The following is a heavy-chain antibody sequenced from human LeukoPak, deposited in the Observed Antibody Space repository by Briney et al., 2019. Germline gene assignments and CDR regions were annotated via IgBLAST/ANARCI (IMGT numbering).Heavy chain of an antibody. D-gene: IGHD3/OR15-3a*01. Sequence: GRSLRLSCAASGFTFSNFAMHWVRQAPGKGLEWVAVISYDGSNKFYSDSVKGRFTISRDNSQNTLYVQMDSLRDEDMAVYYCARDWTGTPDYWGQGTLITVSS. V-gene: IGHV3-30*04. CDR2: ISYDGSNK. CDR1: GFTFSNFA. CDR3: ARDWTGTPDY. J-gene: IGHJ4*02.